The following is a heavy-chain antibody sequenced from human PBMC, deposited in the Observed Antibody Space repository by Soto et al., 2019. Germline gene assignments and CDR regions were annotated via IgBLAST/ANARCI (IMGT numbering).Heavy chain of an antibody. J-gene: IGHJ4*02. CDR1: GGSITSGDHY. Sequence: SETLSLTCTVSGGSITSGDHYWGWIRQYPGKGLEWIGHIYDSGNMYFYNPFLKSGATILAATSRNQSSLSLSSLTAADTAVYYCTMVSQGGYFSVLTDFWGQGILVTVSS. CDR3: TMVSQGGYFSVLTDF. CDR2: IYDSGNMY. D-gene: IGHD3-10*02. V-gene: IGHV4-31*07.